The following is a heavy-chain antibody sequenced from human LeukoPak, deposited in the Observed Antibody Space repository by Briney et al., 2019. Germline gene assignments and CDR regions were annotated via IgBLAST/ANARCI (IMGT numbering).Heavy chain of an antibody. CDR3: ARDRPDYGDSNFDY. V-gene: IGHV4-4*07. J-gene: IGHJ4*02. D-gene: IGHD4-17*01. CDR1: GGSISSYY. Sequence: SETLSLTCTVSGGSISSYYWSWIRKPAGKGLEWIGRIYTSGSTNYNPSLKSRVTMSVDTSKNQFSLKLSSVTAADTAVYYCARDRPDYGDSNFDYWGQGTLVTVSS. CDR2: IYTSGST.